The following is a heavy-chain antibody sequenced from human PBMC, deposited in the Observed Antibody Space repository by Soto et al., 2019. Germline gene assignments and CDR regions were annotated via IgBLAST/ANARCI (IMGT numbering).Heavy chain of an antibody. CDR1: GFTVSTKY. V-gene: IGHV3-66*01. D-gene: IGHD3-16*01. CDR2: IYSGGST. Sequence: GGSLRLSCAASGFTVSTKYMSWVRQAPGKGLEWVSVIYSGGSTFYADSVRGRFTISRDNSKNTVNLQMNSLRAEDTAVYYCARDHWAADYWGQGTLVTAPQ. CDR3: ARDHWAADY. J-gene: IGHJ4*02.